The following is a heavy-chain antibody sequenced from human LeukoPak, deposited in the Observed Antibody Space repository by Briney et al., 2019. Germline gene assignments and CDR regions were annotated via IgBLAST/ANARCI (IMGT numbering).Heavy chain of an antibody. CDR3: ARTPRSGNIVVVPAAGYFDY. CDR2: ISSSGSTI. J-gene: IGHJ4*02. V-gene: IGHV3-48*03. D-gene: IGHD2-2*01. Sequence: GRSLRLSCAASGFTFSSYEMNWVRQAPGKGLEWVSYISSSGSTIYYADSVKGRFTISRDNAKNSLYLQMNSLRAEDTAVYYCARTPRSGNIVVVPAAGYFDYWGQGTLVTVSS. CDR1: GFTFSSYE.